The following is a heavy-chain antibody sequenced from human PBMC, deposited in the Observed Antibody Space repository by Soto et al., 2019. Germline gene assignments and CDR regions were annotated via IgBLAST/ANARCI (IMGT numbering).Heavy chain of an antibody. CDR2: INPNSGGT. Sequence: ASVKVSCKASGYTFTGYYMHGVRQAPGQGLEWMGWINPNSGGTNYAQKFQGRVTMTRDTSISTAYMELSRLRSDDTAVYYCARCDEFWSGCIFGYGGQGTQVKVSS. CDR3: ARCDEFWSGCIFGY. D-gene: IGHD3-3*01. J-gene: IGHJ4*02. V-gene: IGHV1-2*02. CDR1: GYTFTGYY.